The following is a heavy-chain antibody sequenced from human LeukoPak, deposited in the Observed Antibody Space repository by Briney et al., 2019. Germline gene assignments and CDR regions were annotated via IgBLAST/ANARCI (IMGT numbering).Heavy chain of an antibody. CDR1: GYTFTSYG. Sequence: GASVKVSCKPSGYTFTSYGISWVRQAPGQGLEWMGWIRVYNGDTNYAQKLQGRVTMTTDTSTSTAYMELRSLRSDDTAVYYCARVPPEDYGGNSPFDYWGQGTLVTVSS. J-gene: IGHJ4*02. D-gene: IGHD4-23*01. CDR2: IRVYNGDT. CDR3: ARVPPEDYGGNSPFDY. V-gene: IGHV1-18*01.